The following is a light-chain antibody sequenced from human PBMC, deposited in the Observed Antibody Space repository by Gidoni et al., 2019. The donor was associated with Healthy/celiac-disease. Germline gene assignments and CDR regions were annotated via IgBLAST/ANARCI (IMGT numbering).Light chain of an antibody. CDR3: QQYNSYWT. V-gene: IGKV1-5*03. J-gene: IGKJ1*01. CDR1: QSISSW. Sequence: DIQMTQSPSTLSASVGDRVTITCRASQSISSWFAWYQQTPGKAPKLLIYKASSLESGVPSRFSGSGSGTEFTLTISRLQPDDFATYYCQQYNSYWTFGQGTKVEIK. CDR2: KAS.